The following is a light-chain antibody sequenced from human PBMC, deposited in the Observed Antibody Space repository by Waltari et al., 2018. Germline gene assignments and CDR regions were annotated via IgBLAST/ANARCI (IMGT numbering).Light chain of an antibody. V-gene: IGKV3-20*01. CDR2: GAS. CDR3: QHYVRLPVT. Sequence: EIVLTQSPGTLSLSPGESVILSCRVSQSVSRALAWYQQKPGQAPRLLIYGASNRATGIPDRFSGSGSGTDFSLTISRLEPEDFAVYYCQHYVRLPVTFGQGTKVEI. J-gene: IGKJ1*01. CDR1: QSVSRA.